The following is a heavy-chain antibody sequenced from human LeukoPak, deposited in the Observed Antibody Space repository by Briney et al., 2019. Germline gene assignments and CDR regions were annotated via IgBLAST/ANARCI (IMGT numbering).Heavy chain of an antibody. CDR3: ASGFYYDMSYYFDY. V-gene: IGHV4-59*08. D-gene: IGHD3-22*01. CDR2: IYYSGST. CDR1: GGSISSYY. Sequence: SETLSLTCTVSGGSISSYYWSWIRQPPGKGLEWIGYIYYSGSTNYNPSLKSRVTISVDTSKNQFSLKLSSVTAADTAVYYCASGFYYDMSYYFDYWGQGTLVTVSS. J-gene: IGHJ4*02.